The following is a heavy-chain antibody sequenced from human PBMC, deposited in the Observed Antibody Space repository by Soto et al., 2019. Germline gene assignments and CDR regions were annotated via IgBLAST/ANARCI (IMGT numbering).Heavy chain of an antibody. CDR1: GFTFSSYA. CDR3: AKDKKKSNPTHLFDY. D-gene: IGHD4-4*01. J-gene: IGHJ4*02. V-gene: IGHV3-23*01. CDR2: ISGSGGST. Sequence: PGGSLRLSCAASGFTFSSYAMSWVRQAPGKGLEWVSAISGSGGSTYYADSVKGRFTISRDNSKNTLYLQMNSLRAEDTALYYCAKDKKKSNPTHLFDYWGQGTLVPVSS.